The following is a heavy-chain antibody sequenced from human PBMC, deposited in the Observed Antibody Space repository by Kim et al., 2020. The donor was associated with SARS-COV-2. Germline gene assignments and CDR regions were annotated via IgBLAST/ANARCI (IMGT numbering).Heavy chain of an antibody. D-gene: IGHD1-7*01. CDR2: INAGNDNT. V-gene: IGHV1-3*01. J-gene: IGHJ4*02. Sequence: ASVKVSCETSGYTFTTYAMHWVRQAPGQSLEWMGWINAGNDNTKYSQKFQGRVTITRDTSANTAYMELSSLRSEDTALYYCARGTIETRTYYVLDYWGQGTLVTVSS. CDR1: GYTFTTYA. CDR3: ARGTIETRTYYVLDY.